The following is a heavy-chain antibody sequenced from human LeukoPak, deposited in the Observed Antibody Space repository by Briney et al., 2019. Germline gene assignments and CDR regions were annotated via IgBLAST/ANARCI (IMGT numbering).Heavy chain of an antibody. CDR1: GFTFSSYS. J-gene: IGHJ6*02. CDR3: AGDGSSPNYGSGSSYYYGMDV. CDR2: ISSSSSYI. D-gene: IGHD3-10*01. Sequence: GGSLRLSCAASGFTFSSYSMNWVRQAPAKGLEWVSSISSSSSYIYYADSVKGRFTISRDNAKNSLYLQMNSLRAEDTAVYYCAGDGSSPNYGSGSSYYYGMDVWGQGTTVTVSS. V-gene: IGHV3-21*01.